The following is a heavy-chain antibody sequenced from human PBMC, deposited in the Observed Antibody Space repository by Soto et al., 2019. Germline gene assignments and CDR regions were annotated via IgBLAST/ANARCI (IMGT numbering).Heavy chain of an antibody. CDR1: GFTFSGSA. J-gene: IGHJ4*02. CDR3: TSFNYYGSGSYYPLDY. CDR2: IRSKANSYAT. V-gene: IGHV3-73*01. Sequence: PGGSLRLSCAASGFTFSGSAMHWVRQASGKGLEWVGRIRSKANSYATAYAASVKGRFTISRDDSKNTAYLQMNSLKTEDTAVYYCTSFNYYGSGSYYPLDYWGQGTLVTVSS. D-gene: IGHD3-10*01.